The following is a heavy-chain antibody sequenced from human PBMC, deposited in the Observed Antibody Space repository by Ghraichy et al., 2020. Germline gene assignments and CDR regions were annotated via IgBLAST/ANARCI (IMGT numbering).Heavy chain of an antibody. V-gene: IGHV1-18*01. Sequence: VKVSCKASGYTFTSYGISWVRQAPGQGLEWMGWISGYNGNTNYAQKVQGRVTMTTDTSTSTAYLDLRSLRSDDTAVYYCARYSNYPNYYAMDVWGQGTTVTVSS. CDR3: ARYSNYPNYYAMDV. CDR1: GYTFTSYG. J-gene: IGHJ6*02. D-gene: IGHD4-11*01. CDR2: ISGYNGNT.